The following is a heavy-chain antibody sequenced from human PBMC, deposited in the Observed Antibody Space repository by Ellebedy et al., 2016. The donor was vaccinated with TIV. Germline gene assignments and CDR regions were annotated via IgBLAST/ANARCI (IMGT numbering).Heavy chain of an antibody. CDR2: INHSGST. V-gene: IGHV4-34*01. CDR3: ARGGLRIAARRVDP. Sequence: SETLSLXCAVYGGSFSGYYWSWIRQPPGKGLEWIGEINHSGSTNYNPSLKSRVTISVDTSKNQFSLKLSSVTAADTAVYYCARGGLRIAARRVDPWGQGTLVTVSS. J-gene: IGHJ5*02. CDR1: GGSFSGYY. D-gene: IGHD6-6*01.